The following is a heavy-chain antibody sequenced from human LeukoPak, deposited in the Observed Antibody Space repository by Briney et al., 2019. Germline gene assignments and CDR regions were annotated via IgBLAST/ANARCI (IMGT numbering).Heavy chain of an antibody. CDR2: ISSSSSYI. D-gene: IGHD6-19*01. Sequence: TGGSLRLSCAASGFTVSSNYMSWVRQAPGKGLEWVSSISSSSSYIYYADSVKGRFTISRDNAKNSLYLQMNSLRAEDTAVYYCARVGADSSGWYEDYWGQGTLVTVSS. J-gene: IGHJ4*02. V-gene: IGHV3-21*01. CDR1: GFTVSSNY. CDR3: ARVGADSSGWYEDY.